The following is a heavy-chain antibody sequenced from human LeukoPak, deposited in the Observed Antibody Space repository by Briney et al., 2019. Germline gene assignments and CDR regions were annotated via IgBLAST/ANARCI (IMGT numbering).Heavy chain of an antibody. CDR1: GFTFSSYG. Sequence: GGSLRLSCAASGFTFSSYGMHWVRQAPGKGLEWVSFIRYDGSNEYYADSVRGRFTISRDNSKNTLYLQMNSLRAEDTAVYYCAKGAGHYDSSGYYPPHFDYWGQGTLVTVSS. J-gene: IGHJ4*02. CDR3: AKGAGHYDSSGYYPPHFDY. D-gene: IGHD3-22*01. CDR2: IRYDGSNE. V-gene: IGHV3-30*02.